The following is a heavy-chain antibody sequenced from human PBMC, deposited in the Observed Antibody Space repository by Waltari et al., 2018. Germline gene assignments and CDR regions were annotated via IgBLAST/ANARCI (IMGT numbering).Heavy chain of an antibody. CDR2: MNPNSGNT. CDR3: ARGILKGRGVYYYYMDV. J-gene: IGHJ6*03. CDR1: GYTFTSYD. D-gene: IGHD2-8*01. V-gene: IGHV1-8*03. Sequence: QVQLVQSGAEVKKPGASVKVSCKASGYTFTSYDINWVRQATGQGLEWMGWMNPNSGNTGYAQKFQGRVTITRNTSISTAYMELSSLRSEDTAVYYCARGILKGRGVYYYYMDVWGKGTTVTVSS.